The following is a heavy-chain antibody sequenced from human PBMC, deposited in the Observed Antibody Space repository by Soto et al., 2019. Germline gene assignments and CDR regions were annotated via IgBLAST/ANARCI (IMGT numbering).Heavy chain of an antibody. Sequence: SETLSLTCAVYGGSFSGYYWSWIRQPPGKGLEWIGEINHSGSTNYNPSLKSRVTISVDTSKNQFSLKLSSVTAADTAVYYCAREIAYCSSTSCYGGDYYYYGMDVWGQGTTVTVSS. V-gene: IGHV4-34*01. J-gene: IGHJ6*02. CDR1: GGSFSGYY. D-gene: IGHD2-2*01. CDR2: INHSGST. CDR3: AREIAYCSSTSCYGGDYYYYGMDV.